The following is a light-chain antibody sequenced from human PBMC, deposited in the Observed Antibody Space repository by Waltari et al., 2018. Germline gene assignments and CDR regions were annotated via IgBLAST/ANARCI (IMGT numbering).Light chain of an antibody. J-gene: IGKJ4*01. Sequence: ASQSVSSISLVGYQQKAGPPPRLLIYGVSSRATGIPDRFSGSGSGTDFTLTISRLEPEDFAVYYCQQYDSIVLTFGGGTKVEI. CDR3: QQYDSIVLT. CDR1: QSVSSIS. V-gene: IGKV3-20*01. CDR2: GVS.